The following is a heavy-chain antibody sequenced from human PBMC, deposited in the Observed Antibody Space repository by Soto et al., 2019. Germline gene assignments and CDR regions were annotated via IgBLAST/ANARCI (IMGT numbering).Heavy chain of an antibody. J-gene: IGHJ4*02. V-gene: IGHV3-23*01. CDR1: GFTFSSYA. CDR3: ARYIRGPTVFYFDF. CDR2: ITYNGDNT. D-gene: IGHD5-18*01. Sequence: GGSLRLSCAASGFTFSSYAMTWVRKAPGKGLEWVSVITYNGDNTYYADSVKGRFTISRDSSKDTVHLQMNSLRAEDTAVYYCARYIRGPTVFYFDFWGPGVLVTVSS.